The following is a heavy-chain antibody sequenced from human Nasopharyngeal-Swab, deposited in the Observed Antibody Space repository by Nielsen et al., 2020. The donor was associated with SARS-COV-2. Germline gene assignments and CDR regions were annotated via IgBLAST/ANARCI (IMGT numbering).Heavy chain of an antibody. J-gene: IGHJ4*02. CDR3: AKDISSGWKPAYYFDY. CDR2: ISWKSGSI. D-gene: IGHD6-19*01. Sequence: SLKISCAASGFTFDDYSMHWVRQAPGKGLEWVSGISWKSGSIGYADSVKGRFTISRDNAKNSLYLQMNSLRAEDTALYYCAKDISSGWKPAYYFDYWGQGTLVTVSS. V-gene: IGHV3-9*01. CDR1: GFTFDDYS.